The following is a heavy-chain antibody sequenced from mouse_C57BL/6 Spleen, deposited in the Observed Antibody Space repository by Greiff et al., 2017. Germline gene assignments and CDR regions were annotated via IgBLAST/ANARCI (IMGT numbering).Heavy chain of an antibody. CDR1: GYSITSGYY. Sequence: EVQLQQSGPGLVKPSQSLSLTCSVTGYSITSGYYWNWIRQFPGNKLEWMGYISYDGSNNYNPSLKNRISITRDTSKNQFFLKLNSVTTEDTATYYCARDRAQGYFDVWGTGTTVTVSS. D-gene: IGHD3-1*01. J-gene: IGHJ1*03. CDR2: ISYDGSN. CDR3: ARDRAQGYFDV. V-gene: IGHV3-6*01.